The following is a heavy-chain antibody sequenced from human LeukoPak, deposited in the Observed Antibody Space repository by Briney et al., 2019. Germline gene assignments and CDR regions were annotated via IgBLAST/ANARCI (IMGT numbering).Heavy chain of an antibody. Sequence: SGGSLRLSCAASGFTFSIYWTHWVRQAPGKGLVWVSRIDSDGSDTAYADSVKGRFTISRDNTKNTLYLQMNSLRAEDTAVYCATRRTATSAFDYWGQGALVTVSP. V-gene: IGHV3-74*01. CDR1: GFTFSIYW. CDR3: ATRRTATSAFDY. J-gene: IGHJ4*02. CDR2: IDSDGSDT. D-gene: IGHD4-17*01.